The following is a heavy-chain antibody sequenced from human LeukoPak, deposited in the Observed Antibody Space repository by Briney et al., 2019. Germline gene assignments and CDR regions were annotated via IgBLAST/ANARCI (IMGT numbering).Heavy chain of an antibody. CDR3: ARRVPAGIGTFDI. Sequence: GASVKVSCKASGYTFSGYYMHWVRQAPGQGLEWMGWINPNSGDTKYAQRFQGRVTMTRGTSISTAYMEVSRLRSDDTAVYFCARRVPAGIGTFDIWGQGTMVTVSS. D-gene: IGHD2-2*02. CDR2: INPNSGDT. CDR1: GYTFSGYY. V-gene: IGHV1-2*02. J-gene: IGHJ3*02.